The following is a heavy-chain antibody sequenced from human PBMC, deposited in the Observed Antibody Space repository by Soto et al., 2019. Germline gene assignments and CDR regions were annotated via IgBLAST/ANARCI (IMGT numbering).Heavy chain of an antibody. CDR2: IIPIFGTA. CDR3: ARDLGYSYGYRTGYYGMDV. Sequence: GASVKVSCKASGGTFSSYAISWVRQAPGQGLEWMGGIIPIFGTANYAQKFQGRVTITADESTSTAYMELSSLRSEDTAVYYCARDLGYSYGYRTGYYGMDVWGQGTTVTVSS. V-gene: IGHV1-69*13. J-gene: IGHJ6*02. CDR1: GGTFSSYA. D-gene: IGHD5-18*01.